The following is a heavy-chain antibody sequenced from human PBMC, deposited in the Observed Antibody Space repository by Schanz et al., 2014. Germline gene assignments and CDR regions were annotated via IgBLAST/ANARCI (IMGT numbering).Heavy chain of an antibody. J-gene: IGHJ3*02. CDR3: AGAVATIRADSFDI. Sequence: VQLVESGGGVVQPGRSLRLSCAASGLTFSSYGMHWVRQAPGRGLEWVAVVWHDGINRYYADSVKGRFTISRDNAKNSLYLQMNSLRAEDTAVYYCAGAVATIRADSFDIWGQGTMVAVSS. CDR2: VWHDGINR. CDR1: GLTFSSYG. V-gene: IGHV3-33*03. D-gene: IGHD5-12*01.